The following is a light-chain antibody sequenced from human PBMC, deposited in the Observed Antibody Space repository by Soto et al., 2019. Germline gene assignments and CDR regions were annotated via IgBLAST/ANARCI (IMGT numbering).Light chain of an antibody. CDR3: QYYGASPQT. J-gene: IGKJ1*01. V-gene: IGKV3-20*01. CDR1: QSVSSSY. Sequence: EIALTQSPDTLSLSLGERATLSCRASQSVSSSYLAWYRQKPGQAPRLLIYDASSRATGIPDRFTGSGSGTDFTLTITRLEPEDFAVYYCQYYGASPQTFGQGTKVEIK. CDR2: DAS.